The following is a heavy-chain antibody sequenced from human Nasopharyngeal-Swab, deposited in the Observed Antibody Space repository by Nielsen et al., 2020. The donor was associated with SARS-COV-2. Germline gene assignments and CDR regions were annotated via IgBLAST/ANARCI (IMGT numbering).Heavy chain of an antibody. D-gene: IGHD6-25*01. CDR1: GDTFVNYW. J-gene: IGHJ4*02. V-gene: IGHV5-51*01. CDR3: GRGRGGYTNTGYDQ. Sequence: GGSLRLSCQVSGDTFVNYWIGWVRQMPGKGLEWMGIIYPRDSDTRYSPSFEGQVTISADKSISTAFLQWGSLKASDTAMYYCGRGRGGYTNTGYDQWGQGTLVTVSS. CDR2: IYPRDSDT.